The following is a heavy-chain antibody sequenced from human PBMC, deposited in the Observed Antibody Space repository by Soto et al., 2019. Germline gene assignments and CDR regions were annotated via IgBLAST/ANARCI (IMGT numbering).Heavy chain of an antibody. CDR2: ISGGGDST. V-gene: IGHV3-23*01. Sequence: EVQLLESGGGLVQPGGSLRLSCAASGFTFSTNSMTWVRQAPGKGLEWVCGISGGGDSTHYADSVKGRFTISSDNSKNMVYLQMHSLTADDTAVYFCSKWDGYGDQWGQGTLVTVSS. J-gene: IGHJ5*02. D-gene: IGHD5-12*01. CDR1: GFTFSTNS. CDR3: SKWDGYGDQ.